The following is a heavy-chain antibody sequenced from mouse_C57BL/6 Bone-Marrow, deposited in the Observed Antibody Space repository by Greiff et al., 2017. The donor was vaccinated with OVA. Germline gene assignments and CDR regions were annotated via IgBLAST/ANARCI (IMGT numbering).Heavy chain of an antibody. CDR3: TTIFFDY. CDR2: IDPENGDI. J-gene: IGHJ2*01. V-gene: IGHV14-4*01. CDR1: GFNIKDDY. Sequence: EVQLQQSGAELVRPGASVKLSCTASGFNIKDDYMHWVKQRPEQGLEWIGWIDPENGDIEYASKFQGKATITADTSSKTAYLQLSSLTSEDTAVYYCTTIFFDYWGQGTTLSVSS.